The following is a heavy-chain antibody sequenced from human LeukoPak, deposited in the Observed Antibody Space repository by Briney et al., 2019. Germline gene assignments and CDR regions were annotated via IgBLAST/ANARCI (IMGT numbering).Heavy chain of an antibody. V-gene: IGHV4-59*01. Sequence: PSETLSLTCTVSGGSISSYYWSWIRQPPGKGLEWIGYIYYSGSTNYNPSLKSRVTISVDTSKNQFSLKLSSVTAADTAVYYCARSYGDPLLDYWGQGTLVTVSS. D-gene: IGHD4-17*01. CDR1: GGSISSYY. J-gene: IGHJ4*02. CDR2: IYYSGST. CDR3: ARSYGDPLLDY.